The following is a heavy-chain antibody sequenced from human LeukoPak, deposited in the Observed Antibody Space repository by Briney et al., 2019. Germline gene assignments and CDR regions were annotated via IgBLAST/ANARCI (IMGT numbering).Heavy chain of an antibody. V-gene: IGHV3-21*01. Sequence: PGGSLRLSCAASGFTFSSYSMNWVRQAPGKGLEWVSSISSSSSYIYYADSVKGRFTISRDNAKNSLYLQMNSLRAEDTAVYYCARDALGYDILTGYSTRYYFDYWGQGTLVTVSS. CDR2: ISSSSSYI. CDR1: GFTFSSYS. D-gene: IGHD3-9*01. CDR3: ARDALGYDILTGYSTRYYFDY. J-gene: IGHJ4*02.